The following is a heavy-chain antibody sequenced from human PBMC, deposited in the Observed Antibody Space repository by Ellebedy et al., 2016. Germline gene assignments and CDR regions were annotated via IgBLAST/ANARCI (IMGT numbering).Heavy chain of an antibody. CDR3: ARGRNKNWLGP. CDR2: IYYSGST. Sequence: SETLSLXCTVSGGSISSSSYYWGWIRQPPGKGLEWIGSIYYSGSTYYNPSLKSRVTISVDTSKNQFSLKLSSVTAADTAVYYCARGRNKNWLGPWGQGTLVIVSS. J-gene: IGHJ5*02. V-gene: IGHV4-39*01. CDR1: GGSISSSSYY. D-gene: IGHD3-10*01.